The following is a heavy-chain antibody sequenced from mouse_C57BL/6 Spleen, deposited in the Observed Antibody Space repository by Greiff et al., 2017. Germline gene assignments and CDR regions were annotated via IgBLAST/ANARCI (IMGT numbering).Heavy chain of an antibody. J-gene: IGHJ4*01. V-gene: IGHV1-4*01. Sequence: QVQLQQSGAELARPGASVKMSCKASGYTFTSYTMHWVKQRPGQGLEWIGYITPSRGYTKYNQKFKDKVTLTADKSSSTASMQQSSLTSEDSAVYYCARGGYSNYFYAMGYWGQGTSVTVSS. D-gene: IGHD2-5*01. CDR3: ARGGYSNYFYAMGY. CDR1: GYTFTSYT. CDR2: ITPSRGYT.